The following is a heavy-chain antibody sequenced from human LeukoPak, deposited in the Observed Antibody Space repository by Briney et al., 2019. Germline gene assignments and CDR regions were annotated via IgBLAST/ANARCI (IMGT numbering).Heavy chain of an antibody. CDR2: IYWNDDK. D-gene: IGHD6-13*01. Sequence: ESGPTLVKPTQTLTLTCTFSGFSLSTSGVGVGWIRQPPGKALEWLALIYWNDDKRYSPSLKIRLTITKDTSKNQVVLTMTNMDPVDTATYYCAHRVLFAAAGYNWFDPWGQGTLVTVSS. J-gene: IGHJ5*02. V-gene: IGHV2-5*01. CDR1: GFSLSTSGVG. CDR3: AHRVLFAAAGYNWFDP.